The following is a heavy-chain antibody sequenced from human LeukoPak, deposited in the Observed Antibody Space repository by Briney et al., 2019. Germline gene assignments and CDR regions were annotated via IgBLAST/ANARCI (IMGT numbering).Heavy chain of an antibody. CDR2: IYYSGST. V-gene: IGHV4-39*01. CDR3: ARRYDSSGYYFTFDY. J-gene: IGHJ4*02. D-gene: IGHD3-22*01. CDR1: GGSISSRSYY. Sequence: SETLSLTCTVSGGSISSRSYYWGWIRQPPGEGLEWIGSIYYSGSTYYNPSLKSRVTISVDTSKNQFSLKLSSVTAADTAVYYCARRYDSSGYYFTFDYWGQGTLVTVSS.